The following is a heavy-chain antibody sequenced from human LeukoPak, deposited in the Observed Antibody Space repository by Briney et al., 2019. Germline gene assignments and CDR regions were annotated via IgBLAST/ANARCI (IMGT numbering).Heavy chain of an antibody. CDR3: ARHRGAPGWYFDL. D-gene: IGHD4/OR15-4a*01. J-gene: IGHJ2*01. CDR2: IYYGGST. CDR1: GGSISGYY. V-gene: IGHV4-59*08. Sequence: PSETLSLTCTVSGGSISGYYWSWIRQPPGKGLEWIGYIYYGGSTNYNPSLKSRVTISVDTSKNQFSLKLSSVTAADTAVYYCARHRGAPGWYFDLWGRGTLVTVSS.